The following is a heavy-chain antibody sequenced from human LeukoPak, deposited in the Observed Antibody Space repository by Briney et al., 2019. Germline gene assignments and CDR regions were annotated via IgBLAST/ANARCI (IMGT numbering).Heavy chain of an antibody. CDR2: ISGDGGST. Sequence: PGGSLRLSCAASGFTFNDYAMHWVRHAPGKGLEWVSYISGDGGSTYYADSVKGRFTISRDNSKNSLYLQMNGLRPEDTALYYGAKGMSRPLLDYYYGMDVWGQGTTVTVSS. CDR1: GFTFNDYA. V-gene: IGHV3-43*02. J-gene: IGHJ6*02. CDR3: AKGMSRPLLDYYYGMDV.